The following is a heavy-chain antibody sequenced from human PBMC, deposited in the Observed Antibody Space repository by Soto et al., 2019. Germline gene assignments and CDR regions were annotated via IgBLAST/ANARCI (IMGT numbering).Heavy chain of an antibody. CDR3: AREGGDGIDY. CDR1: GGSIRSGSHY. V-gene: IGHV4-31*03. D-gene: IGHD3-16*01. J-gene: IGHJ4*02. CDR2: IYYSGST. Sequence: SETLSLTCTVSGGSIRSGSHYWSWIRQHPGKGLEWIGYIYYSGSTYYNPSLKSRITISISTSKNQFSLKLTSVTAADTAVYYCAREGGDGIDYWGPGTMVTVYS.